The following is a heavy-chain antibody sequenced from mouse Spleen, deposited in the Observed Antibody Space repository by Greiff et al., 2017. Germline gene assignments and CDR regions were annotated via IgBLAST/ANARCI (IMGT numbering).Heavy chain of an antibody. D-gene: IGHD1-1*02. V-gene: IGHV10-1*01. CDR1: GFSFNTYA. Sequence: EVQLVESGGGLVQPKGSLKLSCAASGFSFNTYAMNWVRQAPGKGLEWVARIRSKSNNYATYYADSVKDRFTISRDDSESMLYLQMNNLKTEDTAMYYCVRHQGGYYFDYWGQGTTLTVSS. J-gene: IGHJ2*01. CDR3: VRHQGGYYFDY. CDR2: IRSKSNNYAT.